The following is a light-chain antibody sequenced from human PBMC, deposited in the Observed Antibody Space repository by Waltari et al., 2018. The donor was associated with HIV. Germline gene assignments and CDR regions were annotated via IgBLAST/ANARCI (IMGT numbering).Light chain of an antibody. CDR1: QRKGNW. CDR2: TAS. V-gene: IGKV1-5*03. J-gene: IGKJ4*01. CDR3: QQYNSYPVT. Sequence: IVMTQSPDPLAVPLGERASIHCNSSQRKGNWLAWYQQMPGIAPHLLFYTASTLESGVPSRFSGSGSGTEFTLTISSLHPGDFATYYCQQYNSYPVTFGGGTKLEIK.